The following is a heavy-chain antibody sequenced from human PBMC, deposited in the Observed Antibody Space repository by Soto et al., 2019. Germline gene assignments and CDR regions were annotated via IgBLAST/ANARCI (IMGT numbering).Heavy chain of an antibody. Sequence: QVQLHQWGAGLLKPSETLSLTCAVYGGSFSGYYWSWIRQPPGKGLEWIGEINHSGSTNYNPSLKSRVTISEGRAKNEFSLKLRSVSAADTAVYYCARGRGDCSSTGCYRGWLASYGMDVWGQGTTVTVAS. V-gene: IGHV4-34*01. CDR1: GGSFSGYY. CDR3: ARGRGDCSSTGCYRGWLASYGMDV. J-gene: IGHJ6*02. CDR2: INHSGST. D-gene: IGHD2-2*02.